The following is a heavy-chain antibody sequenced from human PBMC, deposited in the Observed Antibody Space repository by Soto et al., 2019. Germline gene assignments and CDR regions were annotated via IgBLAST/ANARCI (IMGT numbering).Heavy chain of an antibody. J-gene: IGHJ4*02. CDR3: ARVDY. CDR1: GFTVSSNY. Sequence: EVQLVESGGGLIQPGGSLRLSCAASGFTVSSNYMSWVRQAPGKGLEWVSVIYSGGSTYYADSVKSRCTISRDKSKNPLYRQMNSQRAEDSAVYYCARVDYWGQGTLVTVSS. CDR2: IYSGGST. V-gene: IGHV3-53*01.